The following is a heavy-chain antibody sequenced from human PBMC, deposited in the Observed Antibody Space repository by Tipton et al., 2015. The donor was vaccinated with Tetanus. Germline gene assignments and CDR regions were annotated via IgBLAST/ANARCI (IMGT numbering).Heavy chain of an antibody. CDR3: AKAMNDLRYALDI. CDR1: GFIFSGYW. D-gene: IGHD1-1*01. Sequence: SLRLSCAASGFIFSGYWMGWVRQAPGKGLEWVANIKEDESEHQYVDSVKGRFTISRDNAQKSLYLQMNSLRVEDTAIYYCAKAMNDLRYALDIWGQGTLVTVAS. J-gene: IGHJ3*02. V-gene: IGHV3-7*01. CDR2: IKEDESEH.